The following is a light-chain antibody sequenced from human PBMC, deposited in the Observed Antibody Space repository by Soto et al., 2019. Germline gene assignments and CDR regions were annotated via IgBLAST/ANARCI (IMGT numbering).Light chain of an antibody. V-gene: IGKV1-39*01. CDR2: TAS. CDR3: QQSCSTPYS. Sequence: IQLTQSPSSLSASVGDRVTISCRASQTISGYLNWYQQKPGKAPNLLIFTASTLPSGVPSSFSGSGYATDFTLTVTDVPPEDFATYYCQQSCSTPYSYGPWTPFDIK. CDR1: QTISGY. J-gene: IGKJ2*03.